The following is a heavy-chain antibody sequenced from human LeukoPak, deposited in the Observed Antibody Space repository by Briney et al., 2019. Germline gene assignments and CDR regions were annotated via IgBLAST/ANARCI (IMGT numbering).Heavy chain of an antibody. CDR1: GGSIGSYY. D-gene: IGHD3-16*01. V-gene: IGHV4-59*12. CDR3: ARVGGGATDY. Sequence: SETLSLTCTVSGGSIGSYYWSWIRQPPGKGLEWIGYIYYSGSTNYNPSLKSRVTISVDKSKNQFSLKLSSVTAADTAVYYCARVGGGATDYWGQGTLVTVSS. J-gene: IGHJ4*02. CDR2: IYYSGST.